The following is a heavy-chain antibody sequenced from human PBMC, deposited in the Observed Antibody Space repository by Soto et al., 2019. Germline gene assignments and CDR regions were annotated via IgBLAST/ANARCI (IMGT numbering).Heavy chain of an antibody. CDR2: SSDDGGST. CDR1: GFTFSNYW. Sequence: EVQLVESGGGLVQPGGSLILSCAASGFTFSNYWMHWVRQAPGKGLVWVSRSSDDGGSTTYADSVKGRFTISRDNAKNMLYLQMNSLRAEDTAVYYCVRAGANDFWGQGTLVTVSS. J-gene: IGHJ4*02. D-gene: IGHD7-27*01. V-gene: IGHV3-74*03. CDR3: VRAGANDF.